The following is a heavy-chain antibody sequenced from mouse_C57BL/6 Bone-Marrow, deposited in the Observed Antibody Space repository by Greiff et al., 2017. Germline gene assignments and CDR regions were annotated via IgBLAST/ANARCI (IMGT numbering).Heavy chain of an antibody. CDR3: TRDYYGSSPYWYFDV. CDR2: IYPGNSDT. J-gene: IGHJ1*03. V-gene: IGHV1-5*01. D-gene: IGHD1-1*01. Sequence: EVQLQQSGTVLARPGASVKMSCKTSGYTFTSYWMHWVNQRPGQGLEWIGAIYPGNSDTSYNQKFKGKAKLTAVTSASTAYMELSSLTNEDYAVYYCTRDYYGSSPYWYFDVWGTGTTVTVSS. CDR1: GYTFTSYW.